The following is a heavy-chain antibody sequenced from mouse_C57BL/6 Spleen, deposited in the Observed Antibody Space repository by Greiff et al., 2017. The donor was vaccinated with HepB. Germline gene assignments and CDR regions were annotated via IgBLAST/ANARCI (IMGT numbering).Heavy chain of an antibody. V-gene: IGHV5-17*01. D-gene: IGHD2-4*01. CDR1: GFTFSDYG. Sequence: EVKLEESGGGLVKPGGSLKLSCAASGFTFSDYGMHWVRQAPEKGLEWVAYISSGSSTIYYADTVKGRFTISRDNAKNTLFLQMTSLRSEDTAMYYCARFYDYDGSMDYWGQGTSVTVSS. CDR3: ARFYDYDGSMDY. CDR2: ISSGSSTI. J-gene: IGHJ4*01.